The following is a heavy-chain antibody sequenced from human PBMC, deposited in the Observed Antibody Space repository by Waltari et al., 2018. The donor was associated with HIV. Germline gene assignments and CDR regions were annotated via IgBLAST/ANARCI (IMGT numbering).Heavy chain of an antibody. D-gene: IGHD1-26*01. CDR3: ARGGGSYLHFFDY. CDR1: GFPVSRHS. Sequence: EVQLVESGGGLIQPGGSLRLSCAASGFPVSRHSMPWVRQAPGKGLEWVSVLYSGYTTYYADSVKGRFAISRDNSKNTLYLQMNSLRAEDTAVYYCARGGGSYLHFFDYWGQGTLVTVSS. CDR2: LYSGYTT. V-gene: IGHV3-53*01. J-gene: IGHJ4*02.